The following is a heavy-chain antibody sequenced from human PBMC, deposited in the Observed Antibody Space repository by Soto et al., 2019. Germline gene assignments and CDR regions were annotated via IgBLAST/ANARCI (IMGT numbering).Heavy chain of an antibody. J-gene: IGHJ4*02. V-gene: IGHV3-13*01. Sequence: EVQLVESGGGLVQPRGSLRLSCAASGFTFSSYDMHWVRQATGKGLEWVSAIGTAGDTYYPGSVKGRFTISRENAKNSLYLKMDSLRAGDTAVYYCARGGGEESSDFDYWGQGTLVTVSS. CDR1: GFTFSSYD. CDR2: IGTAGDT. D-gene: IGHD3-16*01. CDR3: ARGGGEESSDFDY.